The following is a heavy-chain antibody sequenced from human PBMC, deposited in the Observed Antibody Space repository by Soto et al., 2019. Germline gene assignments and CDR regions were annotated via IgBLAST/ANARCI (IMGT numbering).Heavy chain of an antibody. V-gene: IGHV4-34*01. D-gene: IGHD5-12*01. Sequence: QVQLQQWGAGLLKPSETLSLNCAVTGGSLSGYYWSWIRQPPGKGLEWIGEVKDGGHTNYSPSLRGRGTRSSDTSNNQFCLRLNSVTAADTGVYYCARGQEGVVATHWDQGSLVTFSS. CDR2: VKDGGHT. CDR3: ARGQEGVVATH. J-gene: IGHJ4*02. CDR1: GGSLSGYY.